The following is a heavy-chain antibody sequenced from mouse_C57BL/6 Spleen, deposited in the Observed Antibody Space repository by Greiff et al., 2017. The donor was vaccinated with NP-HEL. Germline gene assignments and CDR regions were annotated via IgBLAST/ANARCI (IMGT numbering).Heavy chain of an antibody. CDR2: ISDGGSYT. Sequence: EVKVVESGGGLVKPGGSLKLSCAASGFTFSSYAMSWVRQTPEKRLEWVATISDGGSYTYSPDNVKGRFTISRDNAKNNLYLQMSHLKSEDTAMYYCARDYYGSSYNWYFDVWGTGTTVTVSS. CDR1: GFTFSSYA. CDR3: ARDYYGSSYNWYFDV. V-gene: IGHV5-4*01. D-gene: IGHD1-1*01. J-gene: IGHJ1*03.